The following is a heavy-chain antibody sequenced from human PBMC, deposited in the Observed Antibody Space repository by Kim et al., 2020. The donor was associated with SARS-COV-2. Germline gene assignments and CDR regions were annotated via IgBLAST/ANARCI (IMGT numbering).Heavy chain of an antibody. CDR1: GGSISSSSYY. Sequence: SETLSLTCTVSGGSISSSSYYWGWIRQPPGKGLEWIGSIYYSGSTYYNPSLKSRVTISVDTSKNQFSLKLSSVTAADTAVYYCARVGRYFDWLPLMTFDYWGQGTLVTVSS. V-gene: IGHV4-39*07. J-gene: IGHJ4*02. CDR3: ARVGRYFDWLPLMTFDY. CDR2: IYYSGST. D-gene: IGHD3-9*01.